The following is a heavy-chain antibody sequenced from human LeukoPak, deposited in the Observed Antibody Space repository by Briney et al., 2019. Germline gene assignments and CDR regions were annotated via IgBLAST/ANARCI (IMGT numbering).Heavy chain of an antibody. V-gene: IGHV3-53*01. CDR2: IYSGGST. J-gene: IGHJ4*02. CDR1: GFTVSSNY. CDR3: ARGLWGSMDY. Sequence: PGGSLRLSCAASGFTVSSNYMSWVRQAPGKGLEWVSVIYSGGSTYYADSVKGRFTSSRDNSKNTLYLQMNSQRAEDTAVYYCARGLWGSMDYWGQGTLVTVSS. D-gene: IGHD7-27*01.